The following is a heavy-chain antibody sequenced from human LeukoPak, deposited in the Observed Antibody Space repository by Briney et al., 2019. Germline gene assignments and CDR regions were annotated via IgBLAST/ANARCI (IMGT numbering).Heavy chain of an antibody. V-gene: IGHV1-69*06. J-gene: IGHJ6*04. CDR2: IIPIFGTA. CDR1: GGTFSSYA. Sequence: ASVKVSCKASGGTFSSYAISWVRQAPGQGLEWMGGIIPIFGTANYAQKFQGRVTITADKSTSTAYMELSSLRSEDTAVYYCARGTEPEVRDLYYYYGMDVWGKGTTVTVSS. D-gene: IGHD3-10*01. CDR3: ARGTEPEVRDLYYYYGMDV.